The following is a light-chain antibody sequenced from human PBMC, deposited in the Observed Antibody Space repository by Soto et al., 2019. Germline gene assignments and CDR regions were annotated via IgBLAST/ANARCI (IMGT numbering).Light chain of an antibody. J-gene: IGLJ3*02. CDR2: SNN. Sequence: QTVVTQPPSASGTPGQTVTISCSGSSSNIGSHNVYWYQQVPGTAPKLLIYSNNQRPSGVPDRFSGSKSGTSASLAISGLRSEDAADYYCSVWDTSLSGWAFGGGTKLPS. CDR3: SVWDTSLSGWA. V-gene: IGLV1-47*02. CDR1: SSNIGSHN.